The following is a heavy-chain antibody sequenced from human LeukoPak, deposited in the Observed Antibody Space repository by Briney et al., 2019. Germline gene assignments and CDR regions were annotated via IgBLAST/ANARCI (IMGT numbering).Heavy chain of an antibody. V-gene: IGHV3-23*01. J-gene: IGHJ4*02. CDR1: GFTFSTYA. D-gene: IGHD5-18*01. Sequence: GSLRLSCVASGFTFSTYAMGWVRQVPGKGLEWVSRVSESGGSTYYADSVKGRFTISRDNSKDTLSLQMNSLRAEDTAVYYCAKDQRGRGYSAQFDYWGQGTLVTVSS. CDR3: AKDQRGRGYSAQFDY. CDR2: VSESGGST.